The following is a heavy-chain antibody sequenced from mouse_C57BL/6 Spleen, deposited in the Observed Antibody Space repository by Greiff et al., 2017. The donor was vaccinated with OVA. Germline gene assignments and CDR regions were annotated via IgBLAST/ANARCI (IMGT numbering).Heavy chain of an antibody. V-gene: IGHV1-4*01. CDR2: INPSSGYT. J-gene: IGHJ4*01. Sequence: VQLQESGAELARPGASVKMSCKASGYTFNSYTMHWVKQRPGQGLEWIGYINPSSGYTKYNQKFKDKATLTADKSSSTAYMQLSSLTSEDSAVYYCSSPYYDYDVGAMDYWGQGTSVTVSS. CDR3: SSPYYDYDVGAMDY. D-gene: IGHD2-4*01. CDR1: GYTFNSYT.